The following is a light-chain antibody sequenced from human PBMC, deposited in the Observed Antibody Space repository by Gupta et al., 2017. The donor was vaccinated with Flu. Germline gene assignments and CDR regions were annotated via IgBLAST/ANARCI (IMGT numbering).Light chain of an antibody. J-gene: IGLJ1*01. CDR3: QAWDSTTGV. CDR2: KDT. Sequence: SYELTQPPSVSVSPGQTASITCSGDNLGDKYASWYQQKPGQSPVLVIYKDTKRPSGIPERFSGSNSGNTATLXIXGTQARXEADYYCQAWDSTTGVFGTGTKVTVL. CDR1: NLGDKY. V-gene: IGLV3-1*01.